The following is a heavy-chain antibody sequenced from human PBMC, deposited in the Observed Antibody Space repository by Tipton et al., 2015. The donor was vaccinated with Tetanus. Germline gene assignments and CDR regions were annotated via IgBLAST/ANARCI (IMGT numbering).Heavy chain of an antibody. CDR3: ARDLGTSGSH. CDR2: VYHSGLT. D-gene: IGHD1-7*01. V-gene: IGHV4-61*08. Sequence: PGLVKPSETLSLTCSVSGASISGSGHYWTWIRQPPGKELEWVGYVYHSGLTNYNPSLKDRVTISLDTSKNQFSLQLSSVTAADTAAYYCARDLGTSGSHWGQGTLVTVSS. CDR1: GASISGSGHY. J-gene: IGHJ4*02.